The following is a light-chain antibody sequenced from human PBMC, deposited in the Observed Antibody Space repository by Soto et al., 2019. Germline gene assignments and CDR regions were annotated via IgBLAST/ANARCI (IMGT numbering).Light chain of an antibody. Sequence: QSALTQPPSASGSPGQSVTISCTGTSSDVGGYNYVSWYQQHPGKAPKLMIYEVSKRPSGVPDRFSGSKSGNTASLTVSGLQAEDEADYYCSSYAGPLFGGGTKVPVL. CDR3: SSYAGPL. CDR2: EVS. J-gene: IGLJ2*01. CDR1: SSDVGGYNY. V-gene: IGLV2-8*01.